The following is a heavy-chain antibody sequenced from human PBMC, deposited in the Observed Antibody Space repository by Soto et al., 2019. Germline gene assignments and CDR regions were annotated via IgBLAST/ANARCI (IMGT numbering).Heavy chain of an antibody. CDR1: GFTFSSYA. CDR3: AKSRCDLGYCSSTSPLDAFDI. D-gene: IGHD2-2*01. Sequence: GGSLRLSCAASGFTFSSYAMSWVRQAPGKGLEWVSAISGSGGSTYYADSVKGRFTISRDNSKNTLYLQMNSLRAEDTAVYYCAKSRCDLGYCSSTSPLDAFDIWGQGTMVTVSS. J-gene: IGHJ3*02. CDR2: ISGSGGST. V-gene: IGHV3-23*01.